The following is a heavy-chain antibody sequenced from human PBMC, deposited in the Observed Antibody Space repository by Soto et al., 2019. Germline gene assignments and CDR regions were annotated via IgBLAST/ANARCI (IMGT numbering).Heavy chain of an antibody. Sequence: PGGALRLSCAASGFTFSSYGMHWVRQAPGKGLEWVAVISYDGSNKYYADSVKGRFTISRDNSKNTLYLQMNSLRDEDTAVYYCAKSSRQAYYFDYWGQGTLVTVSS. CDR3: AKSSRQAYYFDY. J-gene: IGHJ4*02. CDR2: ISYDGSNK. CDR1: GFTFSSYG. V-gene: IGHV3-30*18.